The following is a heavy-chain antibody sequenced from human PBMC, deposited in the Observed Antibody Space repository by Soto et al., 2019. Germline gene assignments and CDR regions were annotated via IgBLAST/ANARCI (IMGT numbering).Heavy chain of an antibody. CDR3: ARDSPGYPGVFDY. J-gene: IGHJ4*02. V-gene: IGHV3-30-3*01. CDR2: VSYDGDNE. D-gene: IGHD2-15*01. Sequence: GGSLRLSCVASGFTFSNYAMHWVRQAPGKGLEWVAIVSYDGDNEYYADSVKGRFTISRDNSKNTLYLQMNSLRAKDTAVYYCARDSPGYPGVFDYWGQGTLVTVSS. CDR1: GFTFSNYA.